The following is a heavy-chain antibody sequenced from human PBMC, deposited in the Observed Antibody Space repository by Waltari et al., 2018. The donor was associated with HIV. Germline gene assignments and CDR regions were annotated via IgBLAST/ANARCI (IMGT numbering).Heavy chain of an antibody. Sequence: QVQLVQSGVEVKEPGASVKVSCKASGYTFTTYGISWVRQAPGQGLEWMGWISGYNGNTNHAQKFQGRVTMTTDTSTSTVYMELRSLRSDDTAVYYCARNDYGDHGNWFDPWGQGTLVTVSS. V-gene: IGHV1-18*01. D-gene: IGHD4-17*01. CDR1: GYTFTTYG. CDR2: ISGYNGNT. J-gene: IGHJ5*02. CDR3: ARNDYGDHGNWFDP.